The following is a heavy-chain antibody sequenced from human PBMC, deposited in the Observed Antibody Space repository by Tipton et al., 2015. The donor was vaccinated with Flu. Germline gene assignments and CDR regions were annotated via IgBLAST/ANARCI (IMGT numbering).Heavy chain of an antibody. CDR1: GGSISTYY. J-gene: IGHJ3*02. D-gene: IGHD5-12*01. V-gene: IGHV4-4*07. Sequence: SLRLSCTVSGGSISTYYWSWIRQPAGKGLEWIGRISPSGSTNYNPSLESRVTMSLDTSKNHFSLRLRSATAADTAIYYCARDLRGYSGYTGGDGFDIWGQGTMVTVSS. CDR2: ISPSGST. CDR3: ARDLRGYSGYTGGDGFDI.